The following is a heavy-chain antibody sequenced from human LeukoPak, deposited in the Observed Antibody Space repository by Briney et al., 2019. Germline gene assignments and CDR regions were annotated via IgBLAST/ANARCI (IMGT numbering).Heavy chain of an antibody. J-gene: IGHJ3*02. Sequence: ASVKVSCKASGYTFTGYGISWVRQAPGQGLEWMGRISAYNGNTNYAQKLQGRVTMTTDTSTSTAYMELRSLRSDDTAVYYCARTTIFGVVIRGAFDIWGQGTMVTVSS. D-gene: IGHD3-3*01. CDR1: GYTFTGYG. CDR2: ISAYNGNT. V-gene: IGHV1-18*01. CDR3: ARTTIFGVVIRGAFDI.